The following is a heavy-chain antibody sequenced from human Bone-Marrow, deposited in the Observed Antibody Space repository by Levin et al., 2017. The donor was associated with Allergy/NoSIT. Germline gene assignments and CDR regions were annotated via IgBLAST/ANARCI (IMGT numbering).Heavy chain of an antibody. Sequence: SVKVSCKASGGTFSSYTISWVRQAPGQGLEWMGRIIPILGIANYAQKFQGRVTITADKSTSTAYMELSSLRSEDTAVYYCARDLGPVDYYDSGGWFDPWGQGTLVTVSS. CDR3: ARDLGPVDYYDSGGWFDP. CDR1: GGTFSSYT. CDR2: IIPILGIA. J-gene: IGHJ5*02. D-gene: IGHD3-22*01. V-gene: IGHV1-69*04.